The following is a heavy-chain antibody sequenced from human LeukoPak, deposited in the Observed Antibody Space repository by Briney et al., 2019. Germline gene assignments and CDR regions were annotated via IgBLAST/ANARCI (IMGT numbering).Heavy chain of an antibody. V-gene: IGHV3-15*07. J-gene: IGHJ4*02. CDR1: GFTFSDAW. Sequence: GGSLRLSCAAAGFTFSDAWMNWARQAPGKGLEWVGRIKSNSDGGTTDHAASVKGRFTISRDDSKNALYLQMNSLKTEDTAVYYCTTGWLEQGYWGQGTLVTVSS. CDR2: IKSNSDGGTT. D-gene: IGHD3-22*01. CDR3: TTGWLEQGY.